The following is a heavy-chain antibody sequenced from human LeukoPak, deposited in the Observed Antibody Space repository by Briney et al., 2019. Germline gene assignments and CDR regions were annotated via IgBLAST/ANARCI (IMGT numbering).Heavy chain of an antibody. Sequence: SETLSLTCTVSGGSINNYSWSWIRQPPGKGLEWIGYIYHSGSTYYNPSLKSRVTISVDRSKNQFSLKLSSVTAADTAVYYCARDRGGGVDYWGQGTLVTVSS. D-gene: IGHD2-15*01. CDR1: GGSINNYS. CDR3: ARDRGGGVDY. V-gene: IGHV4-30-2*01. J-gene: IGHJ4*02. CDR2: IYHSGST.